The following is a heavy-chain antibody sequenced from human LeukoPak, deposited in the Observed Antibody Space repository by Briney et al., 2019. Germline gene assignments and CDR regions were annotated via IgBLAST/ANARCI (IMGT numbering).Heavy chain of an antibody. D-gene: IGHD3-22*01. CDR2: IIPILGIA. CDR3: AREGYYDSSGYAPLDY. V-gene: IGHV1-69*04. Sequence: SVKVSCKASGGTFSSYAISWVRQAPGQGLEWMGRIIPILGIANYAQKFQGRVTITADKSTSTAYMELSSLRSEDTAVYYCAREGYYDSSGYAPLDYWGQGTLVTVSS. CDR1: GGTFSSYA. J-gene: IGHJ4*02.